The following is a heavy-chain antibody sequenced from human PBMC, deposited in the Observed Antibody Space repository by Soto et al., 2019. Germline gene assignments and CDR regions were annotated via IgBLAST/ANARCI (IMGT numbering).Heavy chain of an antibody. CDR2: ISSGGSAM. CDR3: ARGDIMDV. V-gene: IGHV3-11*01. J-gene: IGHJ6*02. Sequence: GGALRLSCAASGFSFSDYYMIWIRQAPGKGLEWVSHISSGGSAMYSADSVKGRFTTSRDNVKNSLYLQMNSLRAEDTAVYYCARGDIMDVWGQGTTVTVSS. CDR1: GFSFSDYY.